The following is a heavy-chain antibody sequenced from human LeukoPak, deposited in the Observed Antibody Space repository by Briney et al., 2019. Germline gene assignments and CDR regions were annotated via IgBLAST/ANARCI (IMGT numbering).Heavy chain of an antibody. CDR1: GGSFSGYY. J-gene: IGHJ6*02. D-gene: IGHD5-18*01. CDR3: ARGRRPPFAIQLWFTAVAGRDGVYYYYGMDV. CDR2: INHSGST. Sequence: SETLSLTCAVCGGSFSGYYWSWIRRPPGKGLEWIGEINHSGSTNYNPSLKSRVTISVDTSKNQFSLKLSSVTAADTAVYYCARGRRPPFAIQLWFTAVAGRDGVYYYYGMDVWGQGTTVTVSS. V-gene: IGHV4-34*01.